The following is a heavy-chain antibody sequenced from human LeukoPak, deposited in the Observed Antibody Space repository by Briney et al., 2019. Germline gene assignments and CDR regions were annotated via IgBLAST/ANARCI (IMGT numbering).Heavy chain of an antibody. CDR1: GYTFTSYY. J-gene: IGHJ6*03. Sequence: ASVKVSCKASGYTFTSYYMHWVRQAPGQGLEWMGWINPNSGGTNYAQKFQGRVTMTRDTSISTAYMELSRLRSDDTAVYYCARWSSGQQRNYYYYYMDVWGKGTTVTISS. CDR3: ARWSSGQQRNYYYYYMDV. D-gene: IGHD3-22*01. CDR2: INPNSGGT. V-gene: IGHV1-2*02.